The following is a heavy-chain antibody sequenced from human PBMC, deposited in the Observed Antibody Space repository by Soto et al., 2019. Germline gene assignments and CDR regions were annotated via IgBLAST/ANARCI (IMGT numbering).Heavy chain of an antibody. J-gene: IGHJ6*02. CDR3: ARKRPDYYYYYGMDV. Sequence: EVQLVESGGGLVQPGGSLRLSCAASGFTFSSYDMHWVRQATGKGLEWVSAIGTAGDTYYPGSVKGRFTISRENAKNSLYLQMNSLRAEDTAVYYCARKRPDYYYYYGMDVWGQGTTVTVSS. V-gene: IGHV3-13*01. CDR1: GFTFSSYD. CDR2: IGTAGDT.